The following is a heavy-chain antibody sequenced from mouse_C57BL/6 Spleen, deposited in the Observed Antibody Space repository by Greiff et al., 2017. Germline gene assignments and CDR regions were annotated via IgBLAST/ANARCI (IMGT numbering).Heavy chain of an antibody. CDR2: IDPSDSYT. CDR1: GYTFTSYW. V-gene: IGHV1-69*01. J-gene: IGHJ1*03. Sequence: QVQLQQPGAELVMPGASVKLSCKASGYTFTSYWMHWVKQRPGQGLEWIGEIDPSDSYTNYNQKFKGKSTLTVDKSSSTAYMQLSSLTSEDSAVYYCARRYWYFDVWGTGTTVTVSS. CDR3: ARRYWYFDV.